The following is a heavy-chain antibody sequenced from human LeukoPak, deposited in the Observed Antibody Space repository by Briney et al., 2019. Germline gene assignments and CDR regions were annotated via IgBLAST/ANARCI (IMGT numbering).Heavy chain of an antibody. CDR1: GFTFSSYA. CDR2: ISGSGGST. Sequence: GGSLRLSCAASGFTFSSYAMSWVRQAPGEGLEWVSAISGSGGSTYYADSVKGRFTISRDNSKNTLYLQMNSLRAEDTAVYYCAKDRWSSTSMRWFDPWGQGTLVTVSS. CDR3: AKDRWSSTSMRWFDP. J-gene: IGHJ5*02. D-gene: IGHD2-2*01. V-gene: IGHV3-23*01.